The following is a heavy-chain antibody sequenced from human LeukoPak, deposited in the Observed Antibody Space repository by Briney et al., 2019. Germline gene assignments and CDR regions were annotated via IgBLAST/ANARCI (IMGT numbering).Heavy chain of an antibody. CDR3: AKDPVNWGQDSGTFDI. CDR1: GSTSAGFP. V-gene: IGHV3-23*01. D-gene: IGHD3-16*01. Sequence: GGPLSPSGAAPGSTSAGFPRHGARRAAGQGLEGVSSMRGSGGIIYYTDSVKGRFTISRDNSKSTLYLQMNTLRAEDTAVYYCAKDPVNWGQDSGTFDIWGQGTMVTVSS. J-gene: IGHJ3*02. CDR2: MRGSGGII.